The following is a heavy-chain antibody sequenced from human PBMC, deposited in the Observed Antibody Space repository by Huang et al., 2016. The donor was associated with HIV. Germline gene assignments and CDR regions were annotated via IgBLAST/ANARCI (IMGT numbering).Heavy chain of an antibody. Sequence: QVQLQESGPGLVKPSETLSLTCTVSGGSISTHYWSWIRQPPGKGLEWIGSIDYSVSTNDSPAPTIRVTILLDTSKNQFSLRVNSVTAADTAMYYCARDHHDFWRGYRRMYFFDHWGQGTLVTVSS. D-gene: IGHD3-3*01. CDR3: ARDHHDFWRGYRRMYFFDH. CDR1: GGSISTHY. V-gene: IGHV4-59*11. J-gene: IGHJ4*02. CDR2: IDYSVST.